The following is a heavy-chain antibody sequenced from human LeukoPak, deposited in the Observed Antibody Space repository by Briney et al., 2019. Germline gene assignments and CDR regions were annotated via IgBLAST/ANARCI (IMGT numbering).Heavy chain of an antibody. D-gene: IGHD3-22*01. J-gene: IGHJ4*02. Sequence: GRSLRLSCAASGFTFSSYAMHWVRQAPGKGLEWVAVISYDGSNKYYADSVKGRLTISRDNSKNTLYLQMNSLRAEDTAVYYCARASGFSYYFDYWGQGTLVTVSS. V-gene: IGHV3-30-3*01. CDR1: GFTFSSYA. CDR2: ISYDGSNK. CDR3: ARASGFSYYFDY.